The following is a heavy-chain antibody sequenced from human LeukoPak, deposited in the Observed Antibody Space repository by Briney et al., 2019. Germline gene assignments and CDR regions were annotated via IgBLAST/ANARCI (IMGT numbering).Heavy chain of an antibody. D-gene: IGHD2-15*01. J-gene: IGHJ4*02. CDR3: AKTPRYCSGGSCYSGYFDN. CDR1: GFTFISYA. CDR2: IRGGVGST. Sequence: PGRSLRLSCVASGFTFISYALSWFGKPPGKGLDWVSTIRGGVGSTYFADSVKGRFTISRDNSKNTVYLQMNSLRVEDTALYYCAKTPRYCSGGSCYSGYFDNWGQGTRVTVSS. V-gene: IGHV3-23*01.